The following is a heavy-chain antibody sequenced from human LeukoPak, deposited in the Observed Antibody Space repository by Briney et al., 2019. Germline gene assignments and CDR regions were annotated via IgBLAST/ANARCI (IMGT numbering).Heavy chain of an antibody. J-gene: IGHJ2*01. V-gene: IGHV4-59*08. Sequence: SETLSLTCTVSGGSLSSYYWSWVRQPPGKGLEWIGYISYSGSTNYNPSLKSRVTISVDTSKNQFSLKLSSVTAADTAVYYCARRRYYDILTAYYTYWYFDLWGRGTLVTVSS. CDR2: ISYSGST. CDR3: ARRRYYDILTAYYTYWYFDL. CDR1: GGSLSSYY. D-gene: IGHD3-9*01.